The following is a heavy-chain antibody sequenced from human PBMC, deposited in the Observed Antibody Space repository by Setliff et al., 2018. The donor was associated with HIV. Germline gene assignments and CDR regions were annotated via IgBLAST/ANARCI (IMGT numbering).Heavy chain of an antibody. CDR1: GFSFNNYY. V-gene: IGHV3-72*01. J-gene: IGHJ4*02. Sequence: GESLKISCIASGFSFNNYYMTWVRQAPGKGLVWVGRTRNKAYGYISEYAASVQGRFTISRDTSKDSLFLQMNNLKTEDTAVYYCVRAAAGLDIWSQGIRVTVSS. CDR3: VRAAAGLDI. CDR2: TRNKAYGYIS.